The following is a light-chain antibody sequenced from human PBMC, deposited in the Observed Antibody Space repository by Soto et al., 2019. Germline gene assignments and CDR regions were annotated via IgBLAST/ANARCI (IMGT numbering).Light chain of an antibody. V-gene: IGLV1-40*01. CDR2: GNN. J-gene: IGLJ1*01. Sequence: QSVLTQPPSVSGAPGQRVTISCTGSSSNIGAGYDVHWYKQLPGTAPKLLIYGNNNRPSGVPDRFSGSKSSTSASLAITGLQAEDEAEYYCQSYDSSLSDRYVFGTGTKVTVL. CDR3: QSYDSSLSDRYV. CDR1: SSNIGAGYD.